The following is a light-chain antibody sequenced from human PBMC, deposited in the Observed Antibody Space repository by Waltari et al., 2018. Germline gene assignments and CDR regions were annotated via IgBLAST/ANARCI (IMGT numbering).Light chain of an antibody. CDR1: QSLLHSNGYNY. J-gene: IGKJ2*01. Sequence: DIVMTQSPLSLPVTPVESASISCTSSQSLLHSNGYNYLDWYLQKPGQSPHLLIYLGSNRASGVPDRFSGSASGTDFTLKISSVEAEDVGVYYCMQVLQTPYTFGQGTKLEI. CDR2: LGS. V-gene: IGKV2-28*01. CDR3: MQVLQTPYT.